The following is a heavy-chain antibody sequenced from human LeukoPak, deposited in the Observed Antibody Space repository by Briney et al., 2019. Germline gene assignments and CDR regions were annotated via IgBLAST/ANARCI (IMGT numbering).Heavy chain of an antibody. Sequence: GGSLRLSCTASGFTFSSYNMIWVRQAPGKELEWVSSISGSGNYIYYAGSVKGRFTISRDNAKNSLYLQMNSLRAEDTAVYYCARENTALAFKWFDPWGQGTQVTVSS. V-gene: IGHV3-21*01. CDR2: ISGSGNYI. CDR3: ARENTALAFKWFDP. CDR1: GFTFSSYN. J-gene: IGHJ5*02. D-gene: IGHD5-18*01.